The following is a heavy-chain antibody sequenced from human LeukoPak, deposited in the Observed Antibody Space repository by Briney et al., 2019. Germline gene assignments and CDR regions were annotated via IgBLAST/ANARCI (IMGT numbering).Heavy chain of an antibody. CDR2: ISASGST. CDR1: GGSISSYY. J-gene: IGHJ5*02. V-gene: IGHV4-4*07. Sequence: SETLSLTCTVSGGSISSYYSSWIRQPAGKGLEWIGRISASGSTNYAPSLRSRVTMSVDTSKNQFSLKLNSVTAADTAVYYCATDISWFDPWGRGTLVTVSS. CDR3: ATDISWFDP.